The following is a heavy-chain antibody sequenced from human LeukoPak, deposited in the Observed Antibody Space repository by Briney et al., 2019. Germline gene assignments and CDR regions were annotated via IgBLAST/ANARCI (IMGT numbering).Heavy chain of an antibody. J-gene: IGHJ3*02. Sequence: KPSETLSLTCTVSGGSISSSSYYWGWIRQPPGKGLEWIGSIYYSGSTYYNPSLKSRVTISVDTSKNQFSLKLSSVTAADTAVYYCASKRAMVNAFDTWGQGTMVTVSS. CDR1: GGSISSSSYY. V-gene: IGHV4-39*01. D-gene: IGHD5-18*01. CDR2: IYYSGST. CDR3: ASKRAMVNAFDT.